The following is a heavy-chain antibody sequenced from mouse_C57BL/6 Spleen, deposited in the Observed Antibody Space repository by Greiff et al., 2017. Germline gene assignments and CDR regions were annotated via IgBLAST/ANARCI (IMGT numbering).Heavy chain of an antibody. V-gene: IGHV1-50*01. CDR1: GYTFTSYW. J-gene: IGHJ1*03. D-gene: IGHD2-2*01. Sequence: VQLQQSGAELVKPGASVKLSCKASGYTFTSYWMQWVKQRPGQGLEWIGEIDPSDSYTHYNQKFKGKATLTVDTSSSTAYMQLSSLTSEDSAVDYCARSGGLRRSWYFDVWGTGTTVTVSS. CDR3: ARSGGLRRSWYFDV. CDR2: IDPSDSYT.